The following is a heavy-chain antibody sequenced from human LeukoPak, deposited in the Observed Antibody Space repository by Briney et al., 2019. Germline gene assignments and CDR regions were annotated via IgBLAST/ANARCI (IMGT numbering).Heavy chain of an antibody. J-gene: IGHJ3*02. CDR3: AKRKWDCSSTSCIDAFDI. V-gene: IGHV3-7*01. D-gene: IGHD2-2*01. CDR1: GFTFNRYW. Sequence: GGSLRLSCAASGFTFNRYWMNWVRHAPGKGLEWVANIKQDGAEKYYVDSVKGRFTISRDNAKSSLYLQMNSLRAEDTAVYYCAKRKWDCSSTSCIDAFDIWGQGTMVTVSS. CDR2: IKQDGAEK.